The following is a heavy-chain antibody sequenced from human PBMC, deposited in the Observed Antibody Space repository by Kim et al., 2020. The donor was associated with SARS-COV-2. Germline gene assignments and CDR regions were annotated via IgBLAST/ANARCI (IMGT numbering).Heavy chain of an antibody. J-gene: IGHJ4*02. D-gene: IGHD2-15*01. CDR1: GYSFTSYW. V-gene: IGHV5-51*01. CDR3: ARVSGYCSGGSCYDFDY. Sequence: GESLQISCKGSGYSFTSYWIGWVRQMPGKGLEWMGIIYPGDSDTRYSPSFQGQVTISADKSISTAYLQWSSLKASDTAMYYCARVSGYCSGGSCYDFDYWGQGTLVTVSS. CDR2: IYPGDSDT.